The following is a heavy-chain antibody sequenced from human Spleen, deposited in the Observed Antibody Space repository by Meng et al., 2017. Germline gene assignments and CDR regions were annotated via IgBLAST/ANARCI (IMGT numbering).Heavy chain of an antibody. Sequence: EVQLVESGGGLVQPGGSLRLSCAASGFTFNNYWMHWVRQVPGQGLVWVSRINPDGSSTSYADSVKGRFTISRDNAKNTLYLQMTSLRAEDTAVYYCSKDYTGSDDYWGQGTLVTVSS. J-gene: IGHJ4*02. V-gene: IGHV3-74*01. CDR3: SKDYTGSDDY. CDR1: GFTFNNYW. CDR2: INPDGSST. D-gene: IGHD5-12*01.